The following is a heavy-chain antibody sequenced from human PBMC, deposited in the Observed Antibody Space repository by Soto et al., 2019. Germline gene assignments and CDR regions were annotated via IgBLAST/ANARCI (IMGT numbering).Heavy chain of an antibody. CDR2: INHSGSA. CDR3: ARRPITIFGVVIINYYGMDV. D-gene: IGHD3-3*01. CDR1: GGSFSGYY. Sequence: QVQLQQWGAGLLKPSETLSLTCAVYGGSFSGYYWSWIRQPPGKGLEWIGEINHSGSANYNPSLKSRVTISVDTPKNQFSLKLSSVTAADTAVYYCARRPITIFGVVIINYYGMDVWGQGTTVTVSS. J-gene: IGHJ6*02. V-gene: IGHV4-34*01.